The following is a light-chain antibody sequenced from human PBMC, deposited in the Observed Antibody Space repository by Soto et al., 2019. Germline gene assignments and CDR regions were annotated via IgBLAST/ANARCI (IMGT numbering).Light chain of an antibody. V-gene: IGKV1-12*01. J-gene: IGKJ1*01. CDR2: DAS. CDR1: QGISIW. CDR3: QQSYSTPLT. Sequence: DIQLPPSTSSVSASVVYRLNINCRASQGISIWLAWYQQKLGKAPNLLIYDASTLQSGVPSRFSGSASGTDFTLTINSLQPEDFATYYCQQSYSTPLTFGQGTKVDIK.